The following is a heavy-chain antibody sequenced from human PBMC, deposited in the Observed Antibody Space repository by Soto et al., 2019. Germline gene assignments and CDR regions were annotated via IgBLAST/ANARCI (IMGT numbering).Heavy chain of an antibody. CDR1: GFSLNSGGGG. Sequence: QITLKESGPTQVKPTQTLTLTCTLSGFSLNSGGGGVVWIRQAPEKALEWLALIYWNDDKRYSPSLRSRLTITKDTSKNPIVHTMTNEDPGDTGPYYCAHRPNWGMNGLGTWGQGTTVTVSS. CDR3: AHRPNWGMNGLGT. J-gene: IGHJ6*02. D-gene: IGHD3-16*01. V-gene: IGHV2-5*01. CDR2: IYWNDDK.